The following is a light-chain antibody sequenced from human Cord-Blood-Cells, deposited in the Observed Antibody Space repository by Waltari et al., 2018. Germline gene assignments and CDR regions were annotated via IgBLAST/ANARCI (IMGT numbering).Light chain of an antibody. J-gene: IGLJ2*01. Sequence: QSALPQHPSASGSPGQSVTISCPGTSSDVGGYNYVSWYQQDPGEAPKLMIYEGSKRPSGVPDRFSGSKSGNTASLTVSGLQAEDEADYYCSSYAGSNNLVFGGGTKLTVL. CDR1: SSDVGGYNY. V-gene: IGLV2-8*01. CDR3: SSYAGSNNLV. CDR2: EGS.